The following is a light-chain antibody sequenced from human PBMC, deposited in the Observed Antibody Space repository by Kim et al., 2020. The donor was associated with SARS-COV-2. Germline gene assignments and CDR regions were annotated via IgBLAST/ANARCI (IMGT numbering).Light chain of an antibody. J-gene: IGLJ3*02. CDR1: SCNLGTNS. Sequence: ELTQPPSVSGTPGQRVTISCSGSSCNLGTNSVHWYQQVPGTAPEVLIYKNNQRPSGVPYRSSGSKSGTSASLAISGLQSEDEGDYYCAGWDDNLNAEVFGGGTQLTVL. CDR2: KNN. CDR3: AGWDDNLNAEV. V-gene: IGLV1-44*01.